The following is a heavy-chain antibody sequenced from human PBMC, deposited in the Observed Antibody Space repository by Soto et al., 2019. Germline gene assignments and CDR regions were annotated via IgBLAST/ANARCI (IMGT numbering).Heavy chain of an antibody. J-gene: IGHJ4*02. CDR2: IFYSGRT. Sequence: XTLSLRRTVSGGSLNDSFWTWFRQPPGKGLEWIGYIFYSGRTNYNPSVKSRVSISLKKSKNQFSLQKNPMTAADTAVYYCARGVDGQWADYWGQGALGTVSS. D-gene: IGHD6-19*01. CDR1: GGSLNDSF. CDR3: ARGVDGQWADY. V-gene: IGHV4-59*01.